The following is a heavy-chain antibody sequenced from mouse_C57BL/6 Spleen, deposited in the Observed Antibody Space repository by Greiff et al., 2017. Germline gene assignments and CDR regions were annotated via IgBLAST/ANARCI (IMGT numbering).Heavy chain of an antibody. CDR2: IYPGNSDT. D-gene: IGHD5-1*01. CDR3: TRRIPQPNYFDY. Sequence: EVQLQQSGTVLARPGASVKMSCKTSGYTFTSYWMHWVKQRPGQGLEWIGAIYPGNSDTSYNQKFKGKAKLTAVTSASTAYMELSSLTNEDSAVYYCTRRIPQPNYFDYWGQGTTLTVSS. V-gene: IGHV1-5*01. CDR1: GYTFTSYW. J-gene: IGHJ2*01.